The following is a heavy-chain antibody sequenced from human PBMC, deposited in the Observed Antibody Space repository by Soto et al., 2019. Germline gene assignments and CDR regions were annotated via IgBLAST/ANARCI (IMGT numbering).Heavy chain of an antibody. CDR1: GYTFTSYA. CDR2: MNPNSGNT. V-gene: IGHV1-8*02. D-gene: IGHD2-2*01. J-gene: IGHJ6*02. Sequence: ASVKVSCKASGYTFTSYAMHWVRQAPGQRLEWMGWMNPNSGNTGYAQKFQGRVTMTRNTSISTAYMELSSLRSEDTAVYYCARGGDIVLVPAASDYYYYGMDVWGQGTTVTVSS. CDR3: ARGGDIVLVPAASDYYYYGMDV.